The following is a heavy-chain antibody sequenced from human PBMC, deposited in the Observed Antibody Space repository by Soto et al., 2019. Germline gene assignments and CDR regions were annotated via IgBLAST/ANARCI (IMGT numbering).Heavy chain of an antibody. CDR2: IYYSGST. D-gene: IGHD5-12*01. V-gene: IGHV4-31*03. CDR1: GGSISSGGYY. CDR3: ARDSGGYDRSNHLDY. Sequence: SETLSLTCTVSGGSISSGGYYWSWIRQHPGKGLEWIGYIYYSGSTYYNPSLKSRVTISVDTSKSQFSLKLSSVTAADTAVYYCARDSGGYDRSNHLDYWGQGTLVTVSS. J-gene: IGHJ4*02.